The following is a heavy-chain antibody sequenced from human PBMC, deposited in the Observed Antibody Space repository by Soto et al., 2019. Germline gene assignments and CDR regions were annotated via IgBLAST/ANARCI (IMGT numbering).Heavy chain of an antibody. D-gene: IGHD3-16*01. Sequence: ASVKVSCKASGYTFSDYYMHWVRQAPGQGLEWMGWINPNSGGTNYAQKFQGRVTMTRGTSIGTAYMELSRLTSDDTAVYYCARRWASFDYWGQGTLVTVSS. J-gene: IGHJ4*02. V-gene: IGHV1-2*02. CDR2: INPNSGGT. CDR1: GYTFSDYY. CDR3: ARRWASFDY.